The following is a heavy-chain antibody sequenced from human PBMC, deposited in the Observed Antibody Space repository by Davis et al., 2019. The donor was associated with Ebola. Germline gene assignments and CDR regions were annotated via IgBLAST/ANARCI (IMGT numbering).Heavy chain of an antibody. Sequence: SETLSLTCAVYGGSFSGYYWSWIRQPPGKGLEWIGEINHSGSTNYNPSLKSRVTISVDTSKNQFSLKLSSVTAADTAVYYCARDQRRYYDSSGLRWFDPWGQGTLVTVSS. J-gene: IGHJ5*02. CDR2: INHSGST. V-gene: IGHV4-34*01. CDR1: GGSFSGYY. CDR3: ARDQRRYYDSSGLRWFDP. D-gene: IGHD3-22*01.